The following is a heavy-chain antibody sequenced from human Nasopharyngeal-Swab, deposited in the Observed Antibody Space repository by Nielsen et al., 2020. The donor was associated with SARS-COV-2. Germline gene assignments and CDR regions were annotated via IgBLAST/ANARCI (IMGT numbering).Heavy chain of an antibody. V-gene: IGHV3-30*04. CDR3: ARDQLGDTAMVTLDY. Sequence: GESLKISCAASGFTFSSYAMHWVRQAPGKGLEWVAVISYDGSNKYYADSVKGRFTISRDNSKNTLDLQMNSLRAEDTAVYYCARDQLGDTAMVTLDYWGQGTLVTVSS. J-gene: IGHJ4*02. CDR1: GFTFSSYA. D-gene: IGHD5-18*01. CDR2: ISYDGSNK.